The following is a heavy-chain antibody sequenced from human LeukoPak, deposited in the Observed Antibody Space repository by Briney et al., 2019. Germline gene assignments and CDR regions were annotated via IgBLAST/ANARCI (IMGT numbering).Heavy chain of an antibody. CDR3: ARSVIILWFGESFQDY. Sequence: ASVKASCKASGYTFTSYGISWVRQAPGQGLEWMGWISAYNGNTNYAQKLQGRVTMTTDTSTSTAYMELRSLRSDDTAVYYCARSVIILWFGESFQDYWGQGTLVTVSS. J-gene: IGHJ4*02. CDR1: GYTFTSYG. D-gene: IGHD3-10*01. V-gene: IGHV1-18*01. CDR2: ISAYNGNT.